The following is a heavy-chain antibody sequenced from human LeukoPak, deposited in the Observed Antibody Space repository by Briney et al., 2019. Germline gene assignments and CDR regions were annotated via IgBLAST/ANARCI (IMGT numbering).Heavy chain of an antibody. Sequence: RGSLRLSCAASAFTFSSYWMSCGSQAPGKWQEWVANIKLDGSEKYYVDSVKGPFTISRDNAKNSLYLQMNSLRAEDTAVYYCTRDVYGKTGYWGQGALVTVSS. CDR2: IKLDGSEK. CDR3: TRDVYGKTGY. D-gene: IGHD4-17*01. J-gene: IGHJ4*02. V-gene: IGHV3-7*01. CDR1: AFTFSSYW.